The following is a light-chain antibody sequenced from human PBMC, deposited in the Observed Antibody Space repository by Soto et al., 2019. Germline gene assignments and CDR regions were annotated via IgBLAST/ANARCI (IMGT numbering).Light chain of an antibody. Sequence: EIVLTQSPATLSLTPGERATLSCRASQSVSSYLAWYQQKPGQAPRLLIYDASNRATDIPARFSASGSGTDFTLTISSLEPEDSAVYYCQQRGNWITFGPGTRLEIK. J-gene: IGKJ5*01. CDR3: QQRGNWIT. CDR2: DAS. V-gene: IGKV3-11*01. CDR1: QSVSSY.